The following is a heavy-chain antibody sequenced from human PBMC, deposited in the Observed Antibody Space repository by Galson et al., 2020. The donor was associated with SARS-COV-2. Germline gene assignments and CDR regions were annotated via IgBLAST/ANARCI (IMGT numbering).Heavy chain of an antibody. CDR3: ARSECGGGCPWGFDY. CDR1: GYSFTSYW. CDR2: IYPDDSDT. D-gene: IGHD2-21*02. J-gene: IGHJ4*02. V-gene: IGHV5-51*01. Sequence: GESLKISCKGSGYSFTSYWIGWVRQMPGKGLEWMGIIYPDDSDTRYSPSFQGQVTISADKSISTAYLQWRSLKASDTAMYYCARSECGGGCPWGFDYWGQGALVTVSS.